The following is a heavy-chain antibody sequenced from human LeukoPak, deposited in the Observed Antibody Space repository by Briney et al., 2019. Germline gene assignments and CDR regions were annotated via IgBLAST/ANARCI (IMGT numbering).Heavy chain of an antibody. D-gene: IGHD2-21*01. CDR1: GGSISSGGYY. J-gene: IGHJ4*02. CDR2: IYYSGST. CDR3: ARVWGGLWLFGY. Sequence: SETLSLTCTVSGGSISSGGYYWSWIRQHPGKGLEWIGYIYYSGSTYYNPSLKSRVTISVDTSKNQFSLKLSSVTAADTVVYYCARVWGGLWLFGYWGQGTLVTVSS. V-gene: IGHV4-31*03.